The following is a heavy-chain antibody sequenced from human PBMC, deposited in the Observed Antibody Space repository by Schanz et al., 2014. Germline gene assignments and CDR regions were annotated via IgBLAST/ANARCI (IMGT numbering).Heavy chain of an antibody. CDR3: ALREKPYGPFAS. Sequence: QVQLQESGPGLVKPSQTLSLSCTVSGGSVSSGRYYWSWIRQFPGKGLEWIGYISYSGVTYYNPSLKSRVTISVDTSKNQFSLNLSSATAADTAVYYCALREKPYGPFASWGQGALVTVSS. J-gene: IGHJ4*02. CDR1: GGSVSSGRYY. CDR2: ISYSGVT. V-gene: IGHV4-31*03. D-gene: IGHD3-10*01.